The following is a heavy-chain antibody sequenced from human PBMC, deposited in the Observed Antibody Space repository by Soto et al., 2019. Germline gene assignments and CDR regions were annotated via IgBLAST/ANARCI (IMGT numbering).Heavy chain of an antibody. CDR3: AREVTRYFDWLLRSWFDP. J-gene: IGHJ5*02. Sequence: GGSLRLSCAASGFTFSSYWMSWVRQAPGKGLEWVANIKQDGSEKYYVDSVKGRFTISRDNAKNSLYLQMNSLRAEDTAVYYCAREVTRYFDWLLRSWFDPWGQGTLVTVSS. D-gene: IGHD3-9*01. V-gene: IGHV3-7*01. CDR2: IKQDGSEK. CDR1: GFTFSSYW.